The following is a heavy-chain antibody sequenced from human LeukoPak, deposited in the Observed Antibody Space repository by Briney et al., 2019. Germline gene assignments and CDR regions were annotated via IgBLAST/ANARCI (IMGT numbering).Heavy chain of an antibody. CDR1: GFTFSSYW. Sequence: GGSLRLSCAASGFTFSSYWMSWVRQAPGKGLEWVANIKQDGSEKYYVDSVKGRFTISRDNAKNSLYLQMNSLRAEDTAVYYCARVGKTYYDYVWGSYRPYYFDYWGQGTLVTVSS. CDR3: ARVGKTYYDYVWGSYRPYYFDY. J-gene: IGHJ4*02. CDR2: IKQDGSEK. V-gene: IGHV3-7*01. D-gene: IGHD3-16*02.